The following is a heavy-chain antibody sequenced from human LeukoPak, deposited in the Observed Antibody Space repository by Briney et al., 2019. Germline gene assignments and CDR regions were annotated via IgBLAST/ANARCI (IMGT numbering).Heavy chain of an antibody. Sequence: GGSLRLSCAASGFTFDDYAMHWVRQAPGKGLEWVSGISWNSGSIGYADSVKGRFTISRDNAKNSLYLQMNSLRAEDTAVYYCAREGSGWYGDAFDIWGQGTMVTVSS. CDR2: ISWNSGSI. V-gene: IGHV3-9*01. CDR1: GFTFDDYA. D-gene: IGHD6-19*01. J-gene: IGHJ3*02. CDR3: AREGSGWYGDAFDI.